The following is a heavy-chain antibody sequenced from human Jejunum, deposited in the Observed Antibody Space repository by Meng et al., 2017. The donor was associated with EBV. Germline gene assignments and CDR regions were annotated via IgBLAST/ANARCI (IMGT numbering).Heavy chain of an antibody. CDR3: ARIKTGYSSSWVDF. CDR1: GVTXXXDY. Sequence: AASGVTXXXDYMIRVRQAPGRGLEWVSYIVDSASHVYYADSVKDRFTITRDNAKNSLYLQMISMRAEDTAVYHCARIKTGYSSSWVDFWGQGTXVTVSS. D-gene: IGHD6-13*01. J-gene: IGHJ4*02. V-gene: IGHV3-11*01. CDR2: IVDSASHV.